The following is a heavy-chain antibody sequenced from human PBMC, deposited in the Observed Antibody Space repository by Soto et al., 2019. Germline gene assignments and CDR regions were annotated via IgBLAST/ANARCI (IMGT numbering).Heavy chain of an antibody. CDR1: GGTFSSYA. D-gene: IGHD3-10*01. CDR3: ARFSLYGSGSPHH. J-gene: IGHJ4*02. CDR2: IIPILGIA. V-gene: IGHV1-69*02. Sequence: QVQLVQSGAEVKKPGSSVKVSCKASGGTFSSYAISWVRQAPGQGLEWMGRIIPILGIANYAQKFQGRVTITADKSTSTAYMELRSLRSEDTAVYYCARFSLYGSGSPHHWGQGTLVTVSS.